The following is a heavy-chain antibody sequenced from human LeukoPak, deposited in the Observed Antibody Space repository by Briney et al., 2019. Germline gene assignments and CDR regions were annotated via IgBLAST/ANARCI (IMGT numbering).Heavy chain of an antibody. V-gene: IGHV3-30*03. CDR3: ARAALTSGWKAGINY. D-gene: IGHD6-19*01. J-gene: IGHJ4*02. CDR2: ISYDGSND. Sequence: GRSLRLSCAASGFTSSSFGMHWVRQAPGKGLEWVALISYDGSNDYYAGSVMGRFTISRDNSNNTLFLQMNSLTVEDTALYYCARAALTSGWKAGINYWGQGTLVTVSS. CDR1: GFTSSSFG.